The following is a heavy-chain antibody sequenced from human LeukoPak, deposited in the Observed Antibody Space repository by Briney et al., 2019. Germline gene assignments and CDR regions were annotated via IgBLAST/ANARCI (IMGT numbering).Heavy chain of an antibody. CDR1: GGSFSGYY. Sequence: SETLSLTCAVYGGSFSGYYWSWIRQPPGKGLEWIGEINHSGSTNYNPSLKSRVTISVDTSKNQFSLKLSSVTAADTAVYYCARDPYSSSSMLFSWFDPWGQGTLVTVSS. V-gene: IGHV4-34*01. D-gene: IGHD6-6*01. CDR2: INHSGST. J-gene: IGHJ5*02. CDR3: ARDPYSSSSMLFSWFDP.